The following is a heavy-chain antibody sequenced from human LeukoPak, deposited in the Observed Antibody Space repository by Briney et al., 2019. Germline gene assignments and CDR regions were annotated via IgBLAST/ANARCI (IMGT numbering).Heavy chain of an antibody. D-gene: IGHD1-26*01. Sequence: SETLSLTCAVYGGSFSGYYWSWLRQPPGKGLEWIGEINHSGSTNYNPSPKSRVTISVDTSKNQFSLKLSSVTAADTAVYYCARARGSGSYYFPDRPYYFDYWGQGTLVTVSS. CDR2: INHSGST. CDR1: GGSFSGYY. V-gene: IGHV4-34*01. J-gene: IGHJ4*02. CDR3: ARARGSGSYYFPDRPYYFDY.